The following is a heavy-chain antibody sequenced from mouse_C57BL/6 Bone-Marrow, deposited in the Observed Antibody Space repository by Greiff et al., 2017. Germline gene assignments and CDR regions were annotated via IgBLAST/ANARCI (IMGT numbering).Heavy chain of an antibody. D-gene: IGHD1-1*01. CDR2: IDPETGGT. V-gene: IGHV1-15*01. CDR1: GYTFTDYE. CDR3: TRGGFITTVVATRGGRAMDY. J-gene: IGHJ4*01. Sequence: VQLQQSGAELVRPGASVTLSCKASGYTFTDYEMHWVKQTPVHGLEWIGAIDPETGGTAYNQKFKGKAILTADKSSSTAYMELRSLTSEDSAVYYCTRGGFITTVVATRGGRAMDYWGQGTSVTVSS.